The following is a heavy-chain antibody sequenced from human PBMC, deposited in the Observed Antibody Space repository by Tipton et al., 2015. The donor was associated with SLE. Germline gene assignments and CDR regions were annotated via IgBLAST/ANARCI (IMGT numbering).Heavy chain of an antibody. J-gene: IGHJ4*02. CDR3: ARSVVAGFFDY. V-gene: IGHV4-34*01. Sequence: AVYGGSFNGYFWSWIRQPPGKGLEWIGEIDHSGSSNYNQSLKSRVTMSVDTSKNQFSLKLSSVTAADTAVYYCARSVVAGFFDYWGQGTLVTVSS. CDR1: GGSFNGYF. CDR2: IDHSGSS. D-gene: IGHD6-19*01.